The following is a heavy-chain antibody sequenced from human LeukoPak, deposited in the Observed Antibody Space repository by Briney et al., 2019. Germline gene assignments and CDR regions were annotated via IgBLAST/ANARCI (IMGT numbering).Heavy chain of an antibody. D-gene: IGHD6-19*01. Sequence: ASVKVSCKASGYTFTSYGISWVRQAPGQGLESMGWISAYNGNTNYAQKLQGRVTMTTDTSTSTAYMELRSLRSDDTAVYYCARDPMAVAGSDFDYWGQGTLVTVSS. CDR1: GYTFTSYG. CDR2: ISAYNGNT. J-gene: IGHJ4*02. V-gene: IGHV1-18*01. CDR3: ARDPMAVAGSDFDY.